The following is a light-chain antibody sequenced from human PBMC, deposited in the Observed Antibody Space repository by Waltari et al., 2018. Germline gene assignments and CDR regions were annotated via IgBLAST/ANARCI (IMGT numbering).Light chain of an antibody. V-gene: IGKV2-30*02. Sequence: DAGLTQSPLSLPVTLLRSASISSRSPQSLVHSDGNTYFNWFQQRPGQSPRRLIYKVSSRDSGVPDRFSGSGSGTDFTLTISRVEAEDVGVYYCFQGTHWPPAFGPGTKVDIK. CDR2: KVS. CDR1: QSLVHSDGNTY. J-gene: IGKJ3*01. CDR3: FQGTHWPPA.